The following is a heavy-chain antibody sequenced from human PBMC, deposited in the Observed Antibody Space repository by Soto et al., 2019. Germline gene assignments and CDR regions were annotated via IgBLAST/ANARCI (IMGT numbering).Heavy chain of an antibody. CDR2: IDPSDSYT. CDR3: ARLDYDSSGYPLERALDI. CDR1: GYSFTSYW. D-gene: IGHD3-22*01. Sequence: GESLKISCKGSGYSFTSYWISWVRQMPGKGLEWMGRIDPSDSYTNYSPSFQGHVTISADKSISTAYLQWSSLKASDTAMYYCARLDYDSSGYPLERALDIWGQGTMVTVS. V-gene: IGHV5-10-1*01. J-gene: IGHJ3*02.